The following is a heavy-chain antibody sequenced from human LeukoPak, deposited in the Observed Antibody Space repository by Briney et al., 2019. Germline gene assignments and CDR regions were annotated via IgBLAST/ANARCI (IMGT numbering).Heavy chain of an antibody. J-gene: IGHJ4*02. Sequence: GGSLRLSCAASEFTFSDAWMNWVRQAPGKGLEWVGRIKNKFNGETTDYAAPVKGRITISRDDSTKTLYLQMNSLKADDTAVYFCTTVTVCTGSSCPGAFDHWGQGTLVTVSS. CDR3: TTVTVCTGSSCPGAFDH. CDR2: IKNKFNGETT. D-gene: IGHD2-8*02. CDR1: EFTFSDAW. V-gene: IGHV3-15*01.